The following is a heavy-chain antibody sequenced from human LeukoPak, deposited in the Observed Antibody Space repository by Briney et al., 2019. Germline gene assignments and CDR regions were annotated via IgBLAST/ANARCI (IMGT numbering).Heavy chain of an antibody. V-gene: IGHV3-21*01. CDR1: GFSFNTFS. CDR2: ITNADTFR. Sequence: GGSLRLSCAASGFSFNTFSMNWVRQAPGKGLEWVSSITNADTFRYYADSVKGRFTISRDNAKNALFLQMDSLRADDTAVYYCARGGWWGDFDYWGQGTLITVSP. J-gene: IGHJ4*02. D-gene: IGHD2-8*02. CDR3: ARGGWWGDFDY.